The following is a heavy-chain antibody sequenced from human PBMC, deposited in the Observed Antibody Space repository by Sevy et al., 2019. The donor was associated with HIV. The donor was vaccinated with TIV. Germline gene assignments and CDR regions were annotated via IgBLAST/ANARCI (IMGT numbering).Heavy chain of an antibody. CDR3: AKGGYCTGGVCYTGRGLDV. CDR2: IRYDGSNK. J-gene: IGHJ6*02. V-gene: IGHV3-30*02. D-gene: IGHD2-8*02. CDR1: GFTFSSYG. Sequence: GGSLRLSCVASGFTFSSYGMHWVRQAPGKGLEWVAFIRYDGSNKYYADSVKGRFTISRDNSKNTLYLQMNSLGAEDTAVYYCAKGGYCTGGVCYTGRGLDVWGQGTTVTVSS.